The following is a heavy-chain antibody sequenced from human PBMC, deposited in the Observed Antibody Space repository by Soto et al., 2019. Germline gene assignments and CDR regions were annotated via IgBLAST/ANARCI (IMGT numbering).Heavy chain of an antibody. Sequence: GGSLRLSCAASGFTVSSNYMSWVRQAPGKGLEWVSVIYSGGSTYYADSVKGRFTISRDNSKNTLYLQMNSLSAEDTAVYYCARDLLGSFDYWGQGTLVTVSS. D-gene: IGHD1-26*01. V-gene: IGHV3-53*01. CDR2: IYSGGST. J-gene: IGHJ4*02. CDR3: ARDLLGSFDY. CDR1: GFTVSSNY.